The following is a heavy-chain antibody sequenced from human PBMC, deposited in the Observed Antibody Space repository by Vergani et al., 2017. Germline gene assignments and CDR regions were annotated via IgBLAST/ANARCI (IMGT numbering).Heavy chain of an antibody. D-gene: IGHD4/OR15-4a*01. V-gene: IGHV1-46*03. CDR2: INPSGGST. Sequence: QLVQSGPEVKKPGTSVKVSCKASGYTFTSYYMHWVRQAPGQGLEWMGIINPSGGSTSYAQKFQGRVTMTRDTSTSTVYMELSSLRSEDTAVYYCASAKGGYNWFDPWGQGTLVTVSS. CDR3: ASAKGGYNWFDP. CDR1: GYTFTSYY. J-gene: IGHJ5*02.